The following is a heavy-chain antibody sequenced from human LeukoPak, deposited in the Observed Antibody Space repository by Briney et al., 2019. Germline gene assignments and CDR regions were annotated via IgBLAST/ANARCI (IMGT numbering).Heavy chain of an antibody. CDR2: IFSNDEK. V-gene: IGHV2-26*01. CDR1: GFSLSNARMG. J-gene: IGHJ4*02. CDR3: ARIGSVVRGVITDY. D-gene: IGHD3-10*01. Sequence: SGPTLVNPTETLTLTCTVSGFSLSNARMGVSWIRQPPGKALEWLAHIFSNDEKSYITSLKSRLTISKDTSKSRVVLTMTNMDPVDTATYYCARIGSVVRGVITDYWGQGTLVTVSS.